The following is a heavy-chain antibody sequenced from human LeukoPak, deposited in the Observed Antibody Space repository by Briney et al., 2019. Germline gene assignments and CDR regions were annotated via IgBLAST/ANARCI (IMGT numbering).Heavy chain of an antibody. CDR2: INPNSGGT. CDR1: GYTFTGYY. V-gene: IGHV1-2*02. D-gene: IGHD3-16*01. Sequence: ASVKVSCKASGYTFTGYYMHWVRQAPGQGLEWMGWINPNSGGTNYAQKFQGRVTMTRDTSISTAYMELNRLRSDDTAVYYCARDGLGMITFGGVMDYWGQGTLVTVSS. J-gene: IGHJ4*02. CDR3: ARDGLGMITFGGVMDY.